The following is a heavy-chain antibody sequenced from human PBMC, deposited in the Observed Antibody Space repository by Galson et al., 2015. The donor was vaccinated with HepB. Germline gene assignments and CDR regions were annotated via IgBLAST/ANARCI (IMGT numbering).Heavy chain of an antibody. CDR3: TSSRIEAGGTTLLSSWYNWNDETSYYYYYGMDV. Sequence: SCKASGGTFSSYAITWVRQAPGQGLEWMGEIIPIFGTANYAQKFQGRVTITADGSTSTAYVELSSLRSEDTAVYYCTSSRIEAGGTTLLSSWYNWNDETSYYYYYGMDVWGQGTTVTVSS. J-gene: IGHJ6*02. D-gene: IGHD1-20*01. CDR1: GGTFSSYA. CDR2: IIPIFGTA. V-gene: IGHV1-69*01.